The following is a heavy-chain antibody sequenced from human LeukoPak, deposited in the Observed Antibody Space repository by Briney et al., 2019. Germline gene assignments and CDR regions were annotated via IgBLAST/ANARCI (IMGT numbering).Heavy chain of an antibody. Sequence: SQTLSLTCAISGDSVSSNSAAWNWIRQSPSRGLEWLGRTYYRSKWYNDYAVSVKSRITINPDTSKNQFSLQLNSVTPEDTAVYYCARASHLIAVAGYKHVLFDYWGQGTLVTVSS. CDR2: TYYRSKWYN. CDR3: ARASHLIAVAGYKHVLFDY. V-gene: IGHV6-1*01. J-gene: IGHJ4*02. D-gene: IGHD6-19*01. CDR1: GDSVSSNSAA.